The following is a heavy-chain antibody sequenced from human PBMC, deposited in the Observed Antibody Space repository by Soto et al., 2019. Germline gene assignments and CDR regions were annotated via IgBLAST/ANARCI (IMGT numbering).Heavy chain of an antibody. Sequence: PGGSLRLSCAASGFTFSSYAMHWVRQAPGKGLEWVAVISYDGSNKYYADSVKGRFTISRDNSKNTLYLQMNSLRAEDTAVYYCARSAQQLLGYYGMDVWGQGTTVTVSS. CDR1: GFTFSSYA. J-gene: IGHJ6*02. CDR3: ARSAQQLLGYYGMDV. D-gene: IGHD6-13*01. V-gene: IGHV3-30-3*01. CDR2: ISYDGSNK.